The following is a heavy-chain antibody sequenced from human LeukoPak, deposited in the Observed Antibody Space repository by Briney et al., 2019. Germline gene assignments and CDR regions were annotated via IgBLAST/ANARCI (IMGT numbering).Heavy chain of an antibody. CDR1: GFTFSSYG. Sequence: AGGSLRLSCAASGFTFSSYGMHWVRQAPGKGLEWVAFIRYNGSNKYYADSVKGRFTISRDNSKNTLYLQMNSLRAEDTAVYYCAKDQTYYYDSSGASGAFDIWGQGTMVTVSS. CDR2: IRYNGSNK. D-gene: IGHD3-22*01. J-gene: IGHJ3*02. V-gene: IGHV3-30*02. CDR3: AKDQTYYYDSSGASGAFDI.